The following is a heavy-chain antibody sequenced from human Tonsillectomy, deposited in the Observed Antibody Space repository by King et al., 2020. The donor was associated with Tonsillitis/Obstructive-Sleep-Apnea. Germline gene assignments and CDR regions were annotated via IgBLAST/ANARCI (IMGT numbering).Heavy chain of an antibody. D-gene: IGHD6-13*01. CDR1: RFTFSSYA. Sequence: VQLVEAGGGVVQPGRSLRLSCAASRFTFSSYAMHWVRQAPGKGLEWVALISYDGSNKYYADSVKGRITISRDNSKNTLYLQVNSLRAEDTAVYYCARESQQRSHIDYWGQGALVTVSS. CDR2: ISYDGSNK. J-gene: IGHJ4*02. V-gene: IGHV3-30*01. CDR3: ARESQQRSHIDY.